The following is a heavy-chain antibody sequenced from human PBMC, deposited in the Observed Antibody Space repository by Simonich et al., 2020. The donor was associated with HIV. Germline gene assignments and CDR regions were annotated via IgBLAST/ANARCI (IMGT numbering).Heavy chain of an antibody. CDR1: GFTFNSYW. V-gene: IGHV3-7*01. CDR2: KKQNGSEK. CDR3: ARDMLAATPGVDY. Sequence: EVQLVESGGGLVQPGGSLRLSCAASGFTFNSYWMSWVRQAPGEGLEWVANKKQNGSEKYHTDSVKGRFTISRDNAKNSLYLQMNSLRAEDTAVYYCARDMLAATPGVDYWGQGTLVTVSS. J-gene: IGHJ4*02. D-gene: IGHD2-15*01.